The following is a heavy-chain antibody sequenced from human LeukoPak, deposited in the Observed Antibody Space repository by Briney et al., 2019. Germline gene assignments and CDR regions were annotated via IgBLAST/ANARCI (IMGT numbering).Heavy chain of an antibody. CDR3: ARDRNYYGSGSRPYYFDY. J-gene: IGHJ4*02. Sequence: SVKVSCKASAGTFSGYAISWVRQAPGQGLEWMGGIIPIFGTANYAQKFQGRVTITTDESTSTAYMELSSLRSEDTAVYYCARDRNYYGSGSRPYYFDYCGQGTLVTVSS. CDR2: IIPIFGTA. V-gene: IGHV1-69*05. D-gene: IGHD3-10*01. CDR1: AGTFSGYA.